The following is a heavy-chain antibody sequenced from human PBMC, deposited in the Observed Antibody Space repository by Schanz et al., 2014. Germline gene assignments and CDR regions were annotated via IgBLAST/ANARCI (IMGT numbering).Heavy chain of an antibody. CDR2: LSGSGGST. D-gene: IGHD5-12*01. J-gene: IGHJ4*02. Sequence: EVQLLESGGGLVQPGGSLRLSCAASGFTFSSYAMSWVRQAPGKGLEWVSALSGSGGSTYYADSVKGRFTISRDNSENTLYLQMNSLRTEDTAVYYCASPSGYSDYGTYFDFWGQGTLVTVSS. CDR1: GFTFSSYA. V-gene: IGHV3-23*01. CDR3: ASPSGYSDYGTYFDF.